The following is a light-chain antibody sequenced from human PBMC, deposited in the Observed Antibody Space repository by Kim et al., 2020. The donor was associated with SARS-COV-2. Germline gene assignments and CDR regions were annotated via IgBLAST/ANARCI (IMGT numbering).Light chain of an antibody. CDR3: QTWGTGMRV. V-gene: IGLV4-69*01. Sequence: SVKLTYTLRRGHCSHSCAWEPQQPGKGPRYLMKLSSDGSHSKGDGIPDLFSGASSGGERYLPMSSLQSEDGADYYCQTWGTGMRVFGGGTQLTVL. CDR1: RGHCSHS. J-gene: IGLJ3*02. CDR2: LSSDGSH.